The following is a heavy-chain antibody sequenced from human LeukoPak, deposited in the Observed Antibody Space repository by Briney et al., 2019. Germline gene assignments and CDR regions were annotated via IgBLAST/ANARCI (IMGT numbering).Heavy chain of an antibody. D-gene: IGHD4-17*01. CDR2: IYTSGST. J-gene: IGHJ6*03. CDR1: GGSISSGSYY. Sequence: PSETLSLTCTASGGSISSGSYYWSWIRQPAGKGLEWIGRIYTSGSTNYNPSLKSRVTISVDTSKNQFSLKLSSVTAADTAVYYCARGPKNYGDYDYYYYMDVWGKGTTVTISS. V-gene: IGHV4-61*02. CDR3: ARGPKNYGDYDYYYYMDV.